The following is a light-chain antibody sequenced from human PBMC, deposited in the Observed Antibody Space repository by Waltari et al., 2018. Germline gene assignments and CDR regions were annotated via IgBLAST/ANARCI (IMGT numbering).Light chain of an antibody. CDR2: GAS. V-gene: IGKV3-20*01. CDR1: QSVGRS. CDR3: QHYVTLPVT. J-gene: IGKJ1*01. Sequence: EIVLTQSPGTLSLSPGDGATLSCRTSQSVGRSLAWYQQKRGQAPRLLIYGASSRATSIPDRFSGSGSVTDFSLTISRLEPEDFAVYYCQHYVTLPVTFGQGTKVEIK.